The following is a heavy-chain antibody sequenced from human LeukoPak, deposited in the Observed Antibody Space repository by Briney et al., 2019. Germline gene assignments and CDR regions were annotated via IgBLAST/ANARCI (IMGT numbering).Heavy chain of an antibody. J-gene: IGHJ5*01. V-gene: IGHV4-38-2*01. D-gene: IGHD5/OR15-5a*01. CDR2: IYNSVST. CDR1: DYSITSGDY. Sequence: SETLSLPCVVSDYSITSGDYWAWIRQPPGKGLEWIGSIYNSVSTSRNPSLKSRVTMSVDPSKNQFSLNLRSVTAADTAVYYCARNMSTEGWFDSWGRGTLVTVSS. CDR3: ARNMSTEGWFDS.